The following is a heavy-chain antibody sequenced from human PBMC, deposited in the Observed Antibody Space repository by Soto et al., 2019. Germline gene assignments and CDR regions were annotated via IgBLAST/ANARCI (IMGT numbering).Heavy chain of an antibody. CDR1: GFTFSSYA. V-gene: IGHV3-30-3*01. CDR3: ARDLEVAVAGA. J-gene: IGHJ5*02. D-gene: IGHD6-19*01. Sequence: QVQLVESGGGVVQPGRSLRLSCAASGFTFSSYAMHWVRQAPGKGLEWVADISYDGSNKYYADSVKGRFTISRDNSKNTLYLQMNSLRAEDTAVYYCARDLEVAVAGAWGQGTLVTVSS. CDR2: ISYDGSNK.